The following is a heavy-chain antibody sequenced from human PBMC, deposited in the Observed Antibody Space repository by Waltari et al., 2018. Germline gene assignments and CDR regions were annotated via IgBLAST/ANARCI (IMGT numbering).Heavy chain of an antibody. Sequence: EVQLLESGGGLVQPGGSLRLSCAASGFTFNNYAMSWVRQAPGKGLEGVSVIYSGGTTYYADSVKGRFTISRDNSKNTLYLQMNSLRPEDTAVYHCAKEDFGGVDHWGQGTLVTVSS. V-gene: IGHV3-23*03. CDR2: VIYSGGTT. D-gene: IGHD3-16*01. J-gene: IGHJ5*02. CDR3: AKEDFGGVDH. CDR1: GFTFNNYA.